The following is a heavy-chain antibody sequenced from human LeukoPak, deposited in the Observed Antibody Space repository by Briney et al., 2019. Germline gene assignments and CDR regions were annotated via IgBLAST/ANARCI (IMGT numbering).Heavy chain of an antibody. D-gene: IGHD3-10*02. J-gene: IGHJ6*04. Sequence: PAGGSLRLSCAASGFTFSSYSMNWVRQAPGKGLEWVSHISSSSSTIYYADSVKGRFTISRDNAKNSLYLQMNSLRAEDTAVYYCAELGITMIGGVWGKGTTVTISS. CDR2: ISSSSSTI. CDR3: AELGITMIGGV. CDR1: GFTFSSYS. V-gene: IGHV3-48*04.